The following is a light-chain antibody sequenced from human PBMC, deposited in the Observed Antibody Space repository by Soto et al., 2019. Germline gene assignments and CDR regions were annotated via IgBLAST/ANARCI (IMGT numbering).Light chain of an antibody. V-gene: IGKV1-39*01. Sequence: DIQMTQSPSSLSASVGDRVTITCRASQSIRSDLNWYQHKPGKAPKLLIYATSTLESGVPSRFSGSGSGTDFTLTISSLQPEDFATYYCQQSFSTPPYTFVQGTKLEIK. CDR2: ATS. CDR1: QSIRSD. CDR3: QQSFSTPPYT. J-gene: IGKJ2*01.